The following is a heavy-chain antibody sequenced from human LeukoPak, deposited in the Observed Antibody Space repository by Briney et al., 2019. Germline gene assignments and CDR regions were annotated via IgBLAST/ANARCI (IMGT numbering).Heavy chain of an antibody. J-gene: IGHJ4*02. Sequence: GASVNVSCKASGYTFTIYDINWVRQATGQGVEWMGWMNPNSGNTGYAQMFQGRVTMTRNTSISTAYMELSSLRSEDTAVYYCARETTMVRGVIINDYWGQGTLVTVSS. D-gene: IGHD3-10*01. CDR1: GYTFTIYD. CDR3: ARETTMVRGVIINDY. V-gene: IGHV1-8*01. CDR2: MNPNSGNT.